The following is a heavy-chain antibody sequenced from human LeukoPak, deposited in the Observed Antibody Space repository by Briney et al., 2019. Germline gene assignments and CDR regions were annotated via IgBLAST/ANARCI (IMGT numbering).Heavy chain of an antibody. J-gene: IGHJ3*02. V-gene: IGHV3-33*01. CDR1: GFTFSSYG. CDR3: ARVSVAGTGAFDI. D-gene: IGHD6-19*01. CDR2: IWYDGSNK. Sequence: EGSLRLSCAASGFTFSSYGMHWVRQAPGKGLEWVAVIWYDGSNKYYADSVKGRFTISRDNSKNTLYLQMNSLRAEDTAVYYCARVSVAGTGAFDIWGQGTMVTVSS.